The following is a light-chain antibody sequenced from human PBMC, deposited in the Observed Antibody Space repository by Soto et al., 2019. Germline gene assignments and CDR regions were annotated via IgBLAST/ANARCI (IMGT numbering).Light chain of an antibody. J-gene: IGKJ3*01. V-gene: IGKV3-11*01. CDR1: QSVSSY. CDR2: DAS. CDR3: QQRSDWPLIFT. Sequence: EIVLTQSPATLSLSPGERSTLSCRASQSVSSYLAWYQQKPGQAPRLLIYDASNRATGIPARFSGSVSETVFTHTIRSLEPEDFAVYHCQQRSDWPLIFTLGPETNVDIK.